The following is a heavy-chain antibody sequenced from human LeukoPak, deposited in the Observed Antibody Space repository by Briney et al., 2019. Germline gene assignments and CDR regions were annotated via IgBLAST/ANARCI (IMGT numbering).Heavy chain of an antibody. CDR2: IYTSGST. V-gene: IGHV4-61*02. CDR3: AREREEMATILDY. CDR1: GGSISSGSYY. Sequence: SETLSLTCTVSGGSISSGSYYWSWIRQPAGKGLEWIGRIYTSGSTNYNPSLKSRVTISVDTSKNQFSLKLSSVTAADTAVYYCAREREEMATILDYWGQGTLVTVSS. D-gene: IGHD5-24*01. J-gene: IGHJ4*02.